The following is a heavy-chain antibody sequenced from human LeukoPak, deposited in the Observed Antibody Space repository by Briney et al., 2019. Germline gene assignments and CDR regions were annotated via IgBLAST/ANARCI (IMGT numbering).Heavy chain of an antibody. CDR2: ISSSSSFT. Sequence: PGGSLRLSCAASGFTFSDHYMSWIRQAPGKGLEWVSYISSSSSFTNYADSVKGRFTISRDNAKTSLYLQMNSLRAEDTAVYYCARDRYSSSWFDIRGQGTKVTVSS. V-gene: IGHV3-11*05. D-gene: IGHD6-13*01. J-gene: IGHJ3*02. CDR1: GFTFSDHY. CDR3: ARDRYSSSWFDI.